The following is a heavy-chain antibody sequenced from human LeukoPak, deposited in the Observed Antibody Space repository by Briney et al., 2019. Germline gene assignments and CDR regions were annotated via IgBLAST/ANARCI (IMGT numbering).Heavy chain of an antibody. J-gene: IGHJ4*02. CDR2: LTGNSGST. CDR1: GFTFSSYA. CDR3: AKDYRDLDY. D-gene: IGHD3-16*02. Sequence: GGSLRLSCAASGFTFSSYAMSWVRQAPGKGLEFVSALTGNSGSTYYADSVKGRFTISRDNSKNTLYLQMNSLRAEDTAVYYCAKDYRDLDYWGQGTLVTVSS. V-gene: IGHV3-23*01.